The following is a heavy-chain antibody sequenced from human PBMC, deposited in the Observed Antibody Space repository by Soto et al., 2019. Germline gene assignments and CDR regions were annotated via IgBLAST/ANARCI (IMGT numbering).Heavy chain of an antibody. Sequence: GGSLRLSCAASGFTFSSYAMHWVRQAPGKGLEWVAVISYDGSNKYYADSVKGRFTISRDNSKITLYLQMNRLRAEDTAVYYCARDINNGPNIVVVPAAIDYYYGMDVWGKGTTVTVSS. CDR1: GFTFSSYA. D-gene: IGHD2-2*01. V-gene: IGHV3-30-3*01. J-gene: IGHJ6*04. CDR2: ISYDGSNK. CDR3: ARDINNGPNIVVVPAAIDYYYGMDV.